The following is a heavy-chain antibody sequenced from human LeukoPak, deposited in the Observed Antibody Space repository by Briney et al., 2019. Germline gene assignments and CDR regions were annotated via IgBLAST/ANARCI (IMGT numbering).Heavy chain of an antibody. Sequence: PGGSLRLSCTASGFTFSNYSMSWVRQAPGAGLEWVPSIRPAGDNTTDADSVKGRFTISRDNSKSTLYLQMNGLTAEDTALYYCARRLVTAGITDFFDSWGQGTRVSVSS. V-gene: IGHV3-23*01. D-gene: IGHD2-2*01. CDR2: IRPAGDNT. J-gene: IGHJ4*02. CDR1: GFTFSNYS. CDR3: ARRLVTAGITDFFDS.